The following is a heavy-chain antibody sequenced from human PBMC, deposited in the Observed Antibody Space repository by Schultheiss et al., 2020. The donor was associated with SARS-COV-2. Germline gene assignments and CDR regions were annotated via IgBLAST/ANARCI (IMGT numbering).Heavy chain of an antibody. D-gene: IGHD3-10*01. V-gene: IGHV3-30*12. Sequence: GGSLRLSCAASGFTFSSYSMNWVRQAPGKGLEWVAIISYDGTNKYYADSVKGRFTISRDNAKNSLYLQMNSLRAEDTAVYYCARETMVHYYFDYWGQGTLVTVSS. J-gene: IGHJ4*02. CDR3: ARETMVHYYFDY. CDR2: ISYDGTNK. CDR1: GFTFSSYS.